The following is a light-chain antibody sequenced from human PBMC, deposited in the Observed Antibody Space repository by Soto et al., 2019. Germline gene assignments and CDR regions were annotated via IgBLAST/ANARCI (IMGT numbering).Light chain of an antibody. CDR2: DAS. CDR1: QSISSW. Sequence: DIQMTQSPSTLSATAGDRVTITCRASQSISSWLAWYQHKPGKAPKLLIYDASNLDSGVPSRFSGSGSGTDFTLTISGLQPEDVATYYCLQDNNYPLTFGGGTKVEI. V-gene: IGKV1-5*01. J-gene: IGKJ4*01. CDR3: LQDNNYPLT.